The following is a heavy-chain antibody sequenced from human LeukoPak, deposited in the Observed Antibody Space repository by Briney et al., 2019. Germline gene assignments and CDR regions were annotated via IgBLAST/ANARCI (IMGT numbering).Heavy chain of an antibody. J-gene: IGHJ3*02. CDR1: GYTFTSYG. V-gene: IGHV1-18*01. CDR2: ISAYNGNT. Sequence: GASVKVSCKASGYTFTSYGISWVRQAPGQGLEWMGWISAYNGNTNYAQRLQDRVIMTTDTSTTTAYMEVRSLGSDDTAAYYCARGDITLGAFDIWGQGTMVTVSS. D-gene: IGHD3-10*01. CDR3: ARGDITLGAFDI.